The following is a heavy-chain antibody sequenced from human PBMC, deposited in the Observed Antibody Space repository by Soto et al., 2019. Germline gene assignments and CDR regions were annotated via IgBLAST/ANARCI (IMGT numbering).Heavy chain of an antibody. Sequence: PGGSLRLSCAASGFTFSSYSMNWVRRAPGKGLEWVSSISSSSSYIYYADSVKGRFTISRDNAKNSLYLQMNSLRAEDTAVYYCARGRRGGYDSQDYWGQGTLVTVS. V-gene: IGHV3-21*01. J-gene: IGHJ4*02. CDR3: ARGRRGGYDSQDY. CDR2: ISSSSSYI. D-gene: IGHD5-12*01. CDR1: GFTFSSYS.